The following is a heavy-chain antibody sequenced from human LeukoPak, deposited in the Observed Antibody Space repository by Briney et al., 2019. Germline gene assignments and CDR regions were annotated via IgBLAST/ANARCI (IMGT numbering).Heavy chain of an antibody. J-gene: IGHJ4*02. D-gene: IGHD3-22*01. Sequence: ASVTVSCKASGYTFTIYGISWVRQAPGQGLEWMGWISAYNGNTNYAQKLQGRVTMTEDTSTDTAYMELSSLRSEDTAVYYCATDYYYDSSGSYYTVDYWGQGTLVTVSS. CDR2: ISAYNGNT. CDR3: ATDYYYDSSGSYYTVDY. CDR1: GYTFTIYG. V-gene: IGHV1-18*01.